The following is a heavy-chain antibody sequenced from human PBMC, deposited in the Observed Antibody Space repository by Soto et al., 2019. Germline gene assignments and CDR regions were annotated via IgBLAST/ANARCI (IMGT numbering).Heavy chain of an antibody. Sequence: GGSLRLSCAASGFTFSNAWMSWVRQAPGKGLEWVGRIKSKTDGGTTDYAAPVKGRFTISRDDSKNTLYLQMNSLKTEDTAVYYCTTSPYYYGSGSPYYYYYMDVWGKGTTVTVSS. J-gene: IGHJ6*03. D-gene: IGHD3-10*01. V-gene: IGHV3-15*01. CDR3: TTSPYYYGSGSPYYYYYMDV. CDR1: GFTFSNAW. CDR2: IKSKTDGGTT.